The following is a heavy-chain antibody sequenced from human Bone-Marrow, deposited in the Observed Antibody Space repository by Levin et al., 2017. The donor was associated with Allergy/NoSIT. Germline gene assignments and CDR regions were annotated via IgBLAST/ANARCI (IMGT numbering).Heavy chain of an antibody. Sequence: GESLKISCKASGYTFTSYDFSWVRQAPGQGLEWVGWISIYNGNTNYAQKFQDRVTLTTDTSTSTAYMELRSLRLDDTAVYFCAIGSGSGGNGMDVWGQGTTVTVSS. J-gene: IGHJ6*02. D-gene: IGHD1-26*01. CDR3: AIGSGSGGNGMDV. CDR1: GYTFTSYD. V-gene: IGHV1-18*01. CDR2: ISIYNGNT.